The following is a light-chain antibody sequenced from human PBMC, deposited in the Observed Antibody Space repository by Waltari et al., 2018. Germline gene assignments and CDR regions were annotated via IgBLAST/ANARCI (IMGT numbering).Light chain of an antibody. CDR2: LGS. V-gene: IGKV2-28*01. CDR1: QSLLHSNGYNY. J-gene: IGKJ2*01. CDR3: MQALQTPRT. Sequence: DIVMTQSPLSLPVTPGEPASISCRSSQSLLHSNGYNYLDWYLQKPGQSPQLLIYLGSNRASGVPDRFSGSGSGTDFTLKISRVEAGDGGVYYCMQALQTPRTFGQGTKLEIK.